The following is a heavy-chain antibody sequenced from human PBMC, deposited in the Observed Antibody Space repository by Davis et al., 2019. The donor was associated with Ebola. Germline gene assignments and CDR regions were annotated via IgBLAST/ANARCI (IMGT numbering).Heavy chain of an antibody. J-gene: IGHJ4*02. CDR2: IYYSGST. V-gene: IGHV4-34*09. Sequence: SETLSPTCAVYGGSFSGYYWSWIRQPPGKGLEWIGYIYYSGSTYYNPSLKSRVTISVDTSKNQFSLKLSSVTAADTAVYYCAREGRDDFWSGYFFDYWGQGTLVTVSS. CDR1: GGSFSGYY. CDR3: AREGRDDFWSGYFFDY. D-gene: IGHD3-3*01.